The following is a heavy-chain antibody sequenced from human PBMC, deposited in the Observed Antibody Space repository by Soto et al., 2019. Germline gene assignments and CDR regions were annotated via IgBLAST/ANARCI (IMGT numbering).Heavy chain of an antibody. CDR2: IYPGDSDT. D-gene: IGHD3-10*01. CDR1: GYSFTSYW. Sequence: GESLKISCKGSGYSFTSYWIGWVRQMPGKGLEWMGIIYPGDSDTRYSPSFQGQVTISADKSISTAYLQWSSLKASDTAMYYCARQDGILWFGEFLNWFDPWGQGTLGTVSS. V-gene: IGHV5-51*01. CDR3: ARQDGILWFGEFLNWFDP. J-gene: IGHJ5*02.